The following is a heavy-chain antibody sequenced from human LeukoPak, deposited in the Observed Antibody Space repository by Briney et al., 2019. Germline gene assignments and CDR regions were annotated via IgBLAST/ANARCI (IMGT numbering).Heavy chain of an antibody. CDR3: ARDDYGDSKLDY. CDR1: GYTFTGYY. J-gene: IGHJ4*02. V-gene: IGHV1-2*02. Sequence: ASVKVSCKASGYTFTGYYMHWVRQAPGQGLEWMGWINPNSGGTNYAQKFQGRVTMTRDTSISTAYMELSRLRSDDTAVYYCARDDYGDSKLDYWGQETPVTVPS. CDR2: INPNSGGT. D-gene: IGHD4-17*01.